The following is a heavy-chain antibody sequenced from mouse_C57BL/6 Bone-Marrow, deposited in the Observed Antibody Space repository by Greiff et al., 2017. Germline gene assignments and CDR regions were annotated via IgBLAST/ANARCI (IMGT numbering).Heavy chain of an antibody. D-gene: IGHD1-1*01. CDR1: GFTFSDYG. CDR2: ISSGSSTI. Sequence: DVHLVESGGGLVKPGGSLKLSCAASGFTFSDYGMHWVRQAPEKGLEWVAYISSGSSTIYYADTVQGRFPIARDNAKNTLFLHMTSLRSEDTAMYYCARGPLYYGSSPGYFDYWGQGTTLTVSS. J-gene: IGHJ2*01. CDR3: ARGPLYYGSSPGYFDY. V-gene: IGHV5-17*01.